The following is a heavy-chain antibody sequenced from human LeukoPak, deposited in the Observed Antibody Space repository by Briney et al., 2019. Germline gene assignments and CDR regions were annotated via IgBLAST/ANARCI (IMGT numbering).Heavy chain of an antibody. D-gene: IGHD4-17*01. CDR2: ISSSGSTI. Sequence: GGSLRLSCAASGFTFSSYEMNWVRQAPGKGLEWVSYISSSGSTIYYADSVKGRFTISRDNAKNSLYLQMNSLGAEDTAVYYCARDRGNGDSAFDYWGQGTLVTVSS. V-gene: IGHV3-48*03. CDR3: ARDRGNGDSAFDY. CDR1: GFTFSSYE. J-gene: IGHJ4*02.